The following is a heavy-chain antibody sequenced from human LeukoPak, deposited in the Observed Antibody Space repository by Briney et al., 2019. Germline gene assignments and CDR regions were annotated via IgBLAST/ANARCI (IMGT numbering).Heavy chain of an antibody. Sequence: GGSLRLSCAASGFTLSSNYMNWVRQAPGKGLEWVSVIYTGGSTYYADSVQVRFTISRDNSKSTLYLQMNSLRAEDTAVYYCARDLEYSSYVFDYWGQGTLVTVSS. CDR3: ARDLEYSSYVFDY. V-gene: IGHV3-53*01. CDR2: IYTGGST. D-gene: IGHD6-6*01. CDR1: GFTLSSNY. J-gene: IGHJ4*02.